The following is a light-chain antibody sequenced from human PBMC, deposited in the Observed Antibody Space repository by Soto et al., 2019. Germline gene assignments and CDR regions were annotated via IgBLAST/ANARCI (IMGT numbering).Light chain of an antibody. Sequence: EIVLTQSPGTLSLCPGERATLSCRASQSVSSSYLAWYQQKPGQAPRLLIYGASSRATGIPDRFSGSGSGTDFTLTISRLEPEDFAVYYCQQYTGTFGQGTKVDIK. J-gene: IGKJ1*01. V-gene: IGKV3-20*01. CDR1: QSVSSSY. CDR2: GAS. CDR3: QQYTGT.